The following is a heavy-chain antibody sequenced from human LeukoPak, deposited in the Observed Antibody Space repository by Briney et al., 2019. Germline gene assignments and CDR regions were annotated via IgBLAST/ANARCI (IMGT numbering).Heavy chain of an antibody. V-gene: IGHV3-11*04. CDR1: GFTFSDYS. J-gene: IGHJ4*02. D-gene: IGHD1-26*01. CDR2: IRTRGSSI. Sequence: GSLRLSCAASGFTFSDYSMSWIRQAPGKGLEWVSYIRTRGSSIYYADSVKGRFTLSRDNAKNSLYLQMNSLRAEDTAVYYCARTGGSYPYYFEYWGQGTLVTVSS. CDR3: ARTGGSYPYYFEY.